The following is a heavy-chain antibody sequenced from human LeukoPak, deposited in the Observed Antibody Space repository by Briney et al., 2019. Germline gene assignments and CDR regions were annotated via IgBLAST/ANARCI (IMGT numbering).Heavy chain of an antibody. D-gene: IGHD6-13*01. CDR2: IKPDESET. Sequence: PRGSLRLSCAASGLTFNTYWMTWVRQAPGKGLEWVANIKPDESETYYVDTVKGRFTISRDNAKNLLYLQMNSLRGEDTAVYYCGGFGYEAAVDLWGQGTLVTVSS. V-gene: IGHV3-7*01. CDR1: GLTFNTYW. J-gene: IGHJ4*02. CDR3: GGFGYEAAVDL.